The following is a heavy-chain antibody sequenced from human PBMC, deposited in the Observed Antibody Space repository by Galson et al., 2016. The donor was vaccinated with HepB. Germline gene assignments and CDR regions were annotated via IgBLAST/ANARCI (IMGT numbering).Heavy chain of an antibody. CDR1: GASISDSNW. J-gene: IGHJ5*01. Sequence: SETLSLTCAVSGASISDSNWWTWVRHVPGKGLEWIGEIYHTGTSNNNPFLSSRFTLSVDKSRNQFSLNRTFVTAADTAVYYCARAAIIPGARMVFDSWGRGILVTVSS. V-gene: IGHV4-4*02. CDR3: ARAAIIPGARMVFDS. D-gene: IGHD2-2*01. CDR2: IYHTGTS.